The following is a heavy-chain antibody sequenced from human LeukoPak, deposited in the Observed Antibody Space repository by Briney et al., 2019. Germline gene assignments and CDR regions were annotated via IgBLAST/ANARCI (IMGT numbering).Heavy chain of an antibody. D-gene: IGHD2-2*01. V-gene: IGHV4-59*08. CDR3: ARRQGYCSSTSCPHWFDP. Sequence: SETLSLTCTVSGGSISSYYWSWIRQPPGKGLEWIGYIYYSGSTNYNPSLKSRVTISVDTFKNQFSLKLSSVTAADTAVYYCARRQGYCSSTSCPHWFDPWGQGTLVTVSS. J-gene: IGHJ5*02. CDR1: GGSISSYY. CDR2: IYYSGST.